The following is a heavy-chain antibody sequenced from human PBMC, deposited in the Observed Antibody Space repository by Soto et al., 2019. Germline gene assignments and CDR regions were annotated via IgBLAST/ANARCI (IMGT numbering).Heavy chain of an antibody. V-gene: IGHV4-59*01. J-gene: IGHJ5*02. D-gene: IGHD3-3*01. CDR1: GGSISDYY. CDR3: ARGHYDFWSGSINWFDP. CDR2: VYYSGST. Sequence: SETLSLTCTVSGGSISDYYWTWIRQPPGKALEWIGYVYYSGSTNYNPSLKSRVTISVDTSKNQFSLNLSSATAADTAIYYCARGHYDFWSGSINWFDPWGQGTLVTVSS.